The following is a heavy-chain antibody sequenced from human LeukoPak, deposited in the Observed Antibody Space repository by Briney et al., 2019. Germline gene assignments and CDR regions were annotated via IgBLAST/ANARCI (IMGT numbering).Heavy chain of an antibody. Sequence: PGGSLRLSCSASGFTFSSYAMHWVRQAPGKGLEYVSAISSNGGSTYYADSVKGRFTISRDNSKNTLYLQMSSLRAEDTAVYYCVKEILWFGDPLSIWGQGTLVTVSS. CDR2: ISSNGGST. V-gene: IGHV3-64D*06. CDR1: GFTFSSYA. CDR3: VKEILWFGDPLSI. D-gene: IGHD3-10*01. J-gene: IGHJ4*02.